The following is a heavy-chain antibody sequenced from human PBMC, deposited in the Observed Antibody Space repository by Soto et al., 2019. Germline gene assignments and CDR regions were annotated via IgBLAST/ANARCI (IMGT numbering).Heavy chain of an antibody. CDR3: ASNYYDSSGYYPLDY. CDR2: IVSDGSRT. J-gene: IGHJ4*02. Sequence: GGSLRLSCAGSGFAFSRYWMHWVRQVPGKGLVWVANIVSDGSRTTNADSVKGRFTISRDNAKNTLYLQMDSLRVEDTAVYHCASNYYDSSGYYPLDYWGQGTLVTVSS. V-gene: IGHV3-74*01. CDR1: GFAFSRYW. D-gene: IGHD3-22*01.